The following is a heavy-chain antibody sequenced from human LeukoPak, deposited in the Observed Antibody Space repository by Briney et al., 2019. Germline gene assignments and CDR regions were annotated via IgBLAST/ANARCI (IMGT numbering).Heavy chain of an antibody. CDR1: GGTFSSYA. CDR2: IIPIFGTA. J-gene: IGHJ4*02. Sequence: ASVKVSCKASGGTFSSYAISWVRQAPGQGLEWMGGIIPIFGTANYAQKFQGRVTITADKSTSTAYMELSSLRSDDTAVYYCARDRIRGITMVRGARYFDYWGQGTLVTVSS. CDR3: ARDRIRGITMVRGARYFDY. V-gene: IGHV1-69*06. D-gene: IGHD3-10*01.